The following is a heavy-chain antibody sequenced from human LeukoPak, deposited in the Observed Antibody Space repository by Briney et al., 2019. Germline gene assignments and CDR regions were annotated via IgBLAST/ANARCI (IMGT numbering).Heavy chain of an antibody. J-gene: IGHJ6*02. CDR1: GFTLSSFA. CDR3: AKGRKAEAGPYYYSGMDV. V-gene: IGHV3-23*01. D-gene: IGHD6-19*01. CDR2: ISGSGGVT. Sequence: PGGSLRLSCAASGFTLSSFAMNWVRQAPGRGLEWVSTISGSGGVTYYADSVKGRFTSTRDNSKNTLYLQMNGLRAEDTAVYYCAKGRKAEAGPYYYSGMDVWGQGTTVPVSS.